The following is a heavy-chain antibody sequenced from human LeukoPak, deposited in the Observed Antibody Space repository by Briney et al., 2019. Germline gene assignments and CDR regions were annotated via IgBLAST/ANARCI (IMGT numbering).Heavy chain of an antibody. CDR2: ISSSSSYI. J-gene: IGHJ4*02. CDR3: ARDRDGKYYFDY. Sequence: GGSLRLSCAASGFTFSSYSTNSARQPPGRGLEWVSSISSSSSYIYYADSVKGRFTISRDNAKNSLYLQMNRLRAEDTAVYYCARDRDGKYYFDYWGQGTLVTVSS. V-gene: IGHV3-21*01. CDR1: GFTFSSYS. D-gene: IGHD1-14*01.